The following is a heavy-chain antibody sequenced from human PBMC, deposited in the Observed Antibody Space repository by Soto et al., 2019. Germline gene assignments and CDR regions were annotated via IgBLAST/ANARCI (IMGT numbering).Heavy chain of an antibody. D-gene: IGHD2-8*01. CDR2: IIPIFGTA. Sequence: QVQLVQSGAEVKKPGSSVKVSCKASGGTFSSYAISWVRQAPGQGLEWMGGIIPIFGTANYAQKFQGRVTITADESTSTAYMELSSLRSEDTAVYYCARRVPLGSNCTNGVCYLDYYYYGMDVWGQGTTVTVSS. V-gene: IGHV1-69*01. CDR1: GGTFSSYA. CDR3: ARRVPLGSNCTNGVCYLDYYYYGMDV. J-gene: IGHJ6*02.